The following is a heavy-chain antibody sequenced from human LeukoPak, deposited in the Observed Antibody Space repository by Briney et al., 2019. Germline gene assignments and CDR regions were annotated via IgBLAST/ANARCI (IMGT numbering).Heavy chain of an antibody. D-gene: IGHD3-10*01. J-gene: IGHJ4*02. Sequence: GGSLRLSCTASGFTVSSNYMSWVRQAPGKGLEWVSVINSGGSTYYADSVKGRFTISRDNSKNTLCLQMNSLRAEDTAVYYCAREGVRGVFSYWGQGTLVTVSS. CDR2: INSGGST. CDR3: AREGVRGVFSY. V-gene: IGHV3-66*01. CDR1: GFTVSSNY.